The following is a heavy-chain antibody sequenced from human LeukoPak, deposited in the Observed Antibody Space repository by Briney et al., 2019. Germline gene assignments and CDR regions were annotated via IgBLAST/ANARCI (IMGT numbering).Heavy chain of an antibody. V-gene: IGHV3-23*01. CDR2: ISGSGGST. D-gene: IGHD1-14*01. CDR1: GFIFRSYA. CDR3: AKLHNLNCDY. J-gene: IGHJ4*02. Sequence: GGSLRLSCAASGFIFRSYAMSWVRQAPGKGLEWVSTISGSGGSTYYADSVKGRFTISRDSSKNTLYLQMNNLSPEDTAVYYCAKLHNLNCDYWGLGTLVTVSS.